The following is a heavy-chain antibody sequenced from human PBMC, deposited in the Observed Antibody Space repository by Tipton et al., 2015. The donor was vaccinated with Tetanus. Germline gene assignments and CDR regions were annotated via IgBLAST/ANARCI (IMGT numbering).Heavy chain of an antibody. CDR2: IYYSGST. Sequence: SLTCTVSGGSISSYYWSWIRQPPGKGLEWIGYIYYSGSTNYNPSLKSRVTISVDTSKNQFSLKLSSVTAADTAVYYCASWDYDSSGYYYGWFDPWGQGTLVTVSS. CDR1: GGSISSYY. D-gene: IGHD3-22*01. V-gene: IGHV4-59*01. J-gene: IGHJ5*02. CDR3: ASWDYDSSGYYYGWFDP.